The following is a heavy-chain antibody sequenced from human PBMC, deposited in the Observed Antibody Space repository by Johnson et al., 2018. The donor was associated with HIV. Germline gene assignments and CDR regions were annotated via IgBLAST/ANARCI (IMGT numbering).Heavy chain of an antibody. CDR1: GFTFSSYA. Sequence: QVQLVESGGGVVQPGRSLRLSCASSGFTFSSYAMHWVRQAPGKGLKWVAVISYDGNNKYYADSVKGRFTISRDNSKNTLYLQMNSLRAEDTAVYYCAREWGVITFGGVIPRNAFDIWGQGTMVTVSS. CDR2: ISYDGNNK. V-gene: IGHV3-30-3*01. D-gene: IGHD3-16*01. CDR3: AREWGVITFGGVIPRNAFDI. J-gene: IGHJ3*02.